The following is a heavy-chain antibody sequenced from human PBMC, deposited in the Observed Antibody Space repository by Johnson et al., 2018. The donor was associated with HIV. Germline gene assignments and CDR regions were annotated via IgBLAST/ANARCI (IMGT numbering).Heavy chain of an antibody. Sequence: MLLVASGGGLVQPGGSLRLSCAASGFTFSSYDMHWVRQATGKGLEWDSAIGTAGDTYYPGSVKGRFTISRDNAKNTLYLQLNSLRVEDTAINYCARAQPLDGDAFKKWGQETMVTVSS. CDR3: ARAQPLDGDAFKK. J-gene: IGHJ3*01. V-gene: IGHV3-13*01. CDR1: GFTFSSYD. CDR2: IGTAGDT. D-gene: IGHD4-17*01.